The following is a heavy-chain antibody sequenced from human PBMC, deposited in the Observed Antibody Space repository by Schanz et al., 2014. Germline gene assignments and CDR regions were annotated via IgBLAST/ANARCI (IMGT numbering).Heavy chain of an antibody. CDR1: GYTFIDYY. Sequence: QVRLVQSGAEVKKPGASVKVSCKASGYTFIDYYMHWVRQAPGQGLEWMGWINTNTANPIYAQVFTGRFVYTLDASVNPAYLEISSLTAEDTAVYYFARGYSGSSHFDYWGQGALVTVSS. V-gene: IGHV7-4-1*02. CDR2: INTNTANP. D-gene: IGHD5-12*01. CDR3: ARGYSGSSHFDY. J-gene: IGHJ4*02.